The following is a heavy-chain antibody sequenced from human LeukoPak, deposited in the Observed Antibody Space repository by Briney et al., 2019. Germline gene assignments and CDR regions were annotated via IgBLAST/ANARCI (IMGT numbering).Heavy chain of an antibody. J-gene: IGHJ6*02. CDR1: GYTFTGYY. D-gene: IGHD3-22*01. Sequence: ASVKVSCKASGYTFTGYYMHWVRQAPGQGLEWMGWINPNSGGTNYAQKFQGRVTMTRDTSISTAYMELSRLRSDDTAVYYCARGTTYYDSSGPLGDYYYYGMDVWGQGTTVTVSS. V-gene: IGHV1-2*02. CDR2: INPNSGGT. CDR3: ARGTTYYDSSGPLGDYYYYGMDV.